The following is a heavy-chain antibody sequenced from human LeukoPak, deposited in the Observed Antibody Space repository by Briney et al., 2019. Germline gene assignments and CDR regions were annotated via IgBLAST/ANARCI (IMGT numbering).Heavy chain of an antibody. Sequence: PGGSLRLSCAASGFTFSSYGMHWVRQAPGKGLEWVAVISYDGSNKYYADSVKGRFTISRDNSKNTLYLQMNSLRAEDTAVYYCAKEWGTKNDDYWGQGTLVTVSS. J-gene: IGHJ4*02. CDR1: GFTFSSYG. CDR3: AKEWGTKNDDY. D-gene: IGHD1-1*01. CDR2: ISYDGSNK. V-gene: IGHV3-30*18.